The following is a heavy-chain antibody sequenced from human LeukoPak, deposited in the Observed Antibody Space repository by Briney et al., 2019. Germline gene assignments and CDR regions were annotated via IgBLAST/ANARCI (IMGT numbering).Heavy chain of an antibody. CDR1: GFTFSSYS. CDR2: ISSSSSTI. CDR3: ARVKGEGAHFDY. Sequence: GGSLRLSCAASGFTFSSYSMNWVRQAPGKGLEWVSYISSSSSTIYYPASVKGRFTISKANAKKSSYLLMSSLRAEGTAFYHCARVKGEGAHFDYWGQGTLVTVSS. V-gene: IGHV3-48*04. J-gene: IGHJ4*02. D-gene: IGHD1-26*01.